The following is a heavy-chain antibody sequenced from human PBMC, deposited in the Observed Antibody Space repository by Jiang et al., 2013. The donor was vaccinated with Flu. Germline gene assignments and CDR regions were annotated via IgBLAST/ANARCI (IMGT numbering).Heavy chain of an antibody. Sequence: SGDSVSNNNAAWNWIRQSPSRGLEWLGRTYYKSKWYNNYAVSVKSRITINPDTSKNQFSLQLNSVTPEDTAVYYCARWAHRETFYDYWGQGTLVTVSS. V-gene: IGHV6-1*01. CDR1: GDSVSNNNAA. J-gene: IGHJ4*02. CDR3: ARWAHRETFYDY. D-gene: IGHD1-14*01. CDR2: TYYKSKWYN.